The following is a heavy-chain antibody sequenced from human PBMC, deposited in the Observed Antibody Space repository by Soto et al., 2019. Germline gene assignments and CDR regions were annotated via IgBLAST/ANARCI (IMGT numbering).Heavy chain of an antibody. CDR3: ARDSYDSSGYYPDAFDI. CDR2: IYYSGST. D-gene: IGHD3-22*01. Sequence: QVQLQESGPGLVKPSQTLSLTCTVSGGSISSGGYYWSWIRQHPGKGLEWIGYIYYSGSTYYNPSLKSRVTISVDTSKNQFSLKLSSVTAADTAVYYCARDSYDSSGYYPDAFDIWGQGTMVTVSS. V-gene: IGHV4-31*03. J-gene: IGHJ3*02. CDR1: GGSISSGGYY.